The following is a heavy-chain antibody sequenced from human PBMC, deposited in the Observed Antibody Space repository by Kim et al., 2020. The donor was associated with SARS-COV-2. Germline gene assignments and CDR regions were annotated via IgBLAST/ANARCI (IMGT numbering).Heavy chain of an antibody. CDR3: ARGLSSGWYKDY. J-gene: IGHJ4*02. D-gene: IGHD6-19*01. V-gene: IGHV4-34*01. Sequence: NYNPSLKSRVTISVDTSKNQFSLKLSSVTAADTAVYYCARGLSSGWYKDYWGQGTLVTVSS.